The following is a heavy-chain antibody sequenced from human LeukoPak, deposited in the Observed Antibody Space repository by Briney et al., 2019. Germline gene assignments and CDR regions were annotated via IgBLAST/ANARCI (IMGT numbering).Heavy chain of an antibody. V-gene: IGHV1-24*01. J-gene: IGHJ4*02. CDR2: FDPEDGET. Sequence: ASVKVSCKVSGYTLTELSMHWVRQAPGKGLEWMGTFDPEDGETIYAQKFQGRVTMTEDTSTDTAYMELSSLRSEDTAVYYRATSAMVRGVIIGSVTDPLDYWGQGTLVTVSS. CDR3: ATSAMVRGVIIGSVTDPLDY. D-gene: IGHD3-10*01. CDR1: GYTLTELS.